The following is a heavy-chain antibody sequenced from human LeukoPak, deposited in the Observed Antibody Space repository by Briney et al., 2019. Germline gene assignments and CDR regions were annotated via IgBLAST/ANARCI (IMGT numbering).Heavy chain of an antibody. D-gene: IGHD1-1*01. J-gene: IGHJ4*02. CDR3: ARDPATYNWNDVDYFDY. Sequence: ASVKVSCKASGYTFTSYGISWVRQAPGQGLEWMGWISAYNGNTNYAQKLQGRVTMTTDTSTSTAYMGLRSLRSDDTAVYYCARDPATYNWNDVDYFDYWGQGTLVTVSS. CDR1: GYTFTSYG. V-gene: IGHV1-18*01. CDR2: ISAYNGNT.